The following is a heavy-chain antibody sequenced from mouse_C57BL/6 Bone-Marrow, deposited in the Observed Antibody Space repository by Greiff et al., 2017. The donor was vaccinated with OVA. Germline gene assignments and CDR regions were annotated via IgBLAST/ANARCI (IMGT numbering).Heavy chain of an antibody. D-gene: IGHD1-1*01. CDR2: INPNNGGT. J-gene: IGHJ2*01. V-gene: IGHV1-22*01. CDR3: AHYYVSYYFGY. Sequence: EVQLQQSGPELVKPGASVKMSCTASGFTFTDYNMHWVKQSHGKSLEWIGYINPNNGGTSYNQNFKGKATLTVNKATSTAYMELRSLTSEDSAVYYCAHYYVSYYFGYWGKGTTLTVAS. CDR1: GFTFTDYN.